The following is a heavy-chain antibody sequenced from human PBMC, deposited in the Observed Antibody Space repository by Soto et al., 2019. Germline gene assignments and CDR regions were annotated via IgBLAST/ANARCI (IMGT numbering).Heavy chain of an antibody. CDR2: TYYRSKWYN. Sequence: PSQAPSLTCASPGVNVSSQCYARNWIRQSPSTGLEWLGRTYYRSKWYNDYAVSVKSRITINPDTSKNQFSLQLNSVTPEDTAVYFCARDSDIAVAYYYYGMDVWGQGTTVTVSS. CDR1: GVNVSSQCYA. J-gene: IGHJ6*02. CDR3: ARDSDIAVAYYYYGMDV. D-gene: IGHD6-19*01. V-gene: IGHV6-1*01.